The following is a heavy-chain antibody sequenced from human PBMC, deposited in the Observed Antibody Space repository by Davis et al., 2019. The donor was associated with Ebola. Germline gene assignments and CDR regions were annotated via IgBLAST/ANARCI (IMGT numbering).Heavy chain of an antibody. J-gene: IGHJ6*04. D-gene: IGHD3-3*01. CDR2: ISTGGGVT. Sequence: GGSLRLSCAASGFTLSSYAMSWVRQAPGKGLEWVSGISTGGGVTIYADSVKGPFTISRDNSKNTLYLQMNSLRGEDTAVYYCARSGLSFGVVKYHYGMDAWGKGTTVTVSS. CDR1: GFTLSSYA. V-gene: IGHV3-23*01. CDR3: ARSGLSFGVVKYHYGMDA.